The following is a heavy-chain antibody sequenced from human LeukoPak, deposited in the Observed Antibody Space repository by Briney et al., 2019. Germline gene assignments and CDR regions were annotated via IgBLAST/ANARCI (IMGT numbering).Heavy chain of an antibody. CDR1: CDTFTHTY. CDR2: TYHDGSDT. CDR3: ARFLHGNYLDY. D-gene: IGHD1-7*01. Sequence: GESLQISWTSSCDTFTHTYIAWVRQVGGKGLEWMGITYHDGSDTRYSPSFEGQVTISVDHSIRTAYLQWTSLKTSHTAMYYCARFLHGNYLDYWGQGALVTVSS. V-gene: IGHV5-51*01. J-gene: IGHJ4*02.